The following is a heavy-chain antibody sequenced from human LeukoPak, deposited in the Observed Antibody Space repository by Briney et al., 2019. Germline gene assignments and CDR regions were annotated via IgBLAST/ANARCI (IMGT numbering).Heavy chain of an antibody. D-gene: IGHD6-6*01. J-gene: IGHJ4*02. CDR3: ARTHSSSQPPFDY. CDR2: FDPEDGET. CDR1: GYTLTELS. V-gene: IGHV1-24*01. Sequence: ASVKVSCKVSGYTLTELSMHWVRQAPGKGLEWMGGFDPEDGETIYAQKLQGRVTMTTDTSTSTAYMELRSLRSDDTAVYYCARTHSSSQPPFDYWGQGTLVTVSS.